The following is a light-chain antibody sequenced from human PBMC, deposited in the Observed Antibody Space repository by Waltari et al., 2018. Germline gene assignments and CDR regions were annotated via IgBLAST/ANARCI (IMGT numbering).Light chain of an antibody. CDR1: QSVLYSSNNKNY. CDR3: QQYYSTPYT. V-gene: IGKV4-1*01. CDR2: WAS. Sequence: DIVMTQSPDSLAVSPGERATINCKSSQSVLYSSNNKNYLAWYQQKPGRPPKLLIYWASTRESGVPDRFSGSGSGTDFTLTIGSLQAEDVALYYCQQYYSTPYTFGQGTQLEIK. J-gene: IGKJ2*01.